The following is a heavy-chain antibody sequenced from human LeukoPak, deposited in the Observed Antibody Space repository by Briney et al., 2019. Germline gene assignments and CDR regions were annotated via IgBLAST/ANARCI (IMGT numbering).Heavy chain of an antibody. Sequence: GGSLRLSCAASGFTFSSYEMNWVRQAPGKGLEWVSYISGSGSTIYYADSVKGRFTISRDNAKNSLYLQMNSLKTEDTAVYYCQTYYYDSSGQKPIDYWGQGTLVTVSS. CDR3: QTYYYDSSGQKPIDY. CDR2: ISGSGSTI. V-gene: IGHV3-48*03. CDR1: GFTFSSYE. D-gene: IGHD3-22*01. J-gene: IGHJ4*02.